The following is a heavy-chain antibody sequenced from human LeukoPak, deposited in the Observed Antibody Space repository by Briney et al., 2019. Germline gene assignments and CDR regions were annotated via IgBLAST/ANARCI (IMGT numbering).Heavy chain of an antibody. J-gene: IGHJ3*02. CDR1: GGSISSGGYS. D-gene: IGHD2-15*01. CDR2: IYDSGST. V-gene: IGHV4-30-2*05. Sequence: SETLSLTCAVSGGSISSGGYSWSWIRQPPGKGLEWIGYIYDSGSTYYNPSLKSRITISVDTSENRFSLKLSSVTATDTAVYYCARDCSGGSCYGAFDIWGQGTMVTVSS. CDR3: ARDCSGGSCYGAFDI.